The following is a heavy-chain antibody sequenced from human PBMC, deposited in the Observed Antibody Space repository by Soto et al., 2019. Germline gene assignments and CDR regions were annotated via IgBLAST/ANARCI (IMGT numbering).Heavy chain of an antibody. Sequence: ASVKVSCKASGYTFTSYGISWVRQAPGQGLEWMGWISAYNGNTNYAQKLQGRVTMTTDTSTSTAYMELRSLRSDDTAVYYCARDIRSGSYYYYGMDVWGQGTTVTVSS. CDR1: GYTFTSYG. J-gene: IGHJ6*02. CDR2: ISAYNGNT. V-gene: IGHV1-18*04. CDR3: ARDIRSGSYYYYGMDV. D-gene: IGHD1-26*01.